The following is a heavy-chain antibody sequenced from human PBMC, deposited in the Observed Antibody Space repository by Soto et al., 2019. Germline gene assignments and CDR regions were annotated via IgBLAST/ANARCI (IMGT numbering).Heavy chain of an antibody. Sequence: GGSLRLSCAASGFTFDDYAMHWVRQAPGKGLEWVSGISWNSGSIGYADSVKGRFTISRDNAKNSLYLQMNSLRAEDTALYYCAKDTIPTPDTYGSNFDYWGQGTLVTVSS. D-gene: IGHD3-10*01. CDR3: AKDTIPTPDTYGSNFDY. CDR2: ISWNSGSI. V-gene: IGHV3-9*01. J-gene: IGHJ4*02. CDR1: GFTFDDYA.